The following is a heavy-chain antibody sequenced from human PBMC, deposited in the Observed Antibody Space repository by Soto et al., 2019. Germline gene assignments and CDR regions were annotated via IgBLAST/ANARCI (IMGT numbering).Heavy chain of an antibody. CDR1: GNTFIGYY. J-gene: IGHJ4*02. D-gene: IGHD1-26*01. CDR2: INPNNDGT. Sequence: VASVKVSCKASGNTFIGYYIHWVRQAPGQGLEWMGWINPNNDGTTYGEKFQGRVTMTRDTSTSTAYMELSRLRSDDTAVYYCARDLGGSRDSWGQGTLVTVSS. V-gene: IGHV1-2*02. CDR3: ARDLGGSRDS.